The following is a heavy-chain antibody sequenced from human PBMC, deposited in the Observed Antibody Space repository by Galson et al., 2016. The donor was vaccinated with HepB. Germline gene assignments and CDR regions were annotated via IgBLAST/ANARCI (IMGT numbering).Heavy chain of an antibody. V-gene: IGHV3-23*01. D-gene: IGHD3-3*01. CDR1: GFTFNNYA. J-gene: IGHJ4*02. CDR2: TSSSGTST. CDR3: AKDLYDIWSGYSPGYFFDS. Sequence: SLRLSCATSGFTFNNYAMSWVRQAPGKGLEWVSGTSSSGTSTYYADSVKGRFTISRDNSNNTMYLQMNSLRAEDTARYYCAKDLYDIWSGYSPGYFFDSWGQGTLVTVSS.